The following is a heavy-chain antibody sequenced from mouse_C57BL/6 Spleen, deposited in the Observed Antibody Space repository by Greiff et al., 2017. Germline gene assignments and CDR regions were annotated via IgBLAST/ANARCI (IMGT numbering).Heavy chain of an antibody. CDR3: ARWDYYGSSPYWYFDV. J-gene: IGHJ1*03. CDR2: IYPGSGST. CDR1: GYTFTSYW. V-gene: IGHV1-55*01. Sequence: QVQLQQPGAELVKPGASVKMSCKASGYTFTSYWITWVKQRPGQGLEWIGDIYPGSGSTNYNEKFKSKATLTVDTSSSTAYMQLSSLTSEDSAVYYCARWDYYGSSPYWYFDVGGTGATVTGSS. D-gene: IGHD1-1*01.